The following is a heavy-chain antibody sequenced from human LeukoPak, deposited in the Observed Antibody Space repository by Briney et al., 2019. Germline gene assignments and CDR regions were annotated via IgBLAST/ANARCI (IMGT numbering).Heavy chain of an antibody. J-gene: IGHJ4*02. D-gene: IGHD1-26*01. CDR2: ISGSGDNT. CDR3: AKQAAGGATTCIDY. V-gene: IGHV3-23*01. Sequence: GGSLRLSCAASGLTFSSYAMSWVRQAPGKGLEWVSAISGSGDNTYHADSVKGRFTISRDNSKNTLYLQINSLRAEDTAVYYCAKQAAGGATTCIDYWGQGTLVTVSS. CDR1: GLTFSSYA.